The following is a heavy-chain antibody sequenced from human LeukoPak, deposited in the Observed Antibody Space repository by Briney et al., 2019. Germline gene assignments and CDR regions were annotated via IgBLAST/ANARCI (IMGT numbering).Heavy chain of an antibody. CDR3: ARAGEYYDSSGFGSGIDC. CDR1: GFSLSSYW. D-gene: IGHD3-22*01. Sequence: RGGSLRLPCSASGFSLSSYWMHWVRQAPGKGLVWVARIKSDGSSTSYEDSVKGRFTISRDKDKNTLYLQMNSLRAEDTAVYYCARAGEYYDSSGFGSGIDCWGQGILVTVAS. CDR2: IKSDGSST. V-gene: IGHV3-74*01. J-gene: IGHJ4*02.